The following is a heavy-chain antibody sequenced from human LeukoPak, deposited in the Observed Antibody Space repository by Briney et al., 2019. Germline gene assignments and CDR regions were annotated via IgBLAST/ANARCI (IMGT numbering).Heavy chain of an antibody. Sequence: SQTLSLTCAISGDSVSSNSAAWNWIRQSPSRGLEWLGRTYYRSKWYNDYAVSVKSRITINPDTSKNQFSLQLNSVTPEDTAVYYCARYYYGSGSYYNGDAFDIWGQGTMVTVSS. CDR1: GDSVSSNSAA. CDR3: ARYYYGSGSYYNGDAFDI. D-gene: IGHD3-10*01. J-gene: IGHJ3*02. V-gene: IGHV6-1*01. CDR2: TYYRSKWYN.